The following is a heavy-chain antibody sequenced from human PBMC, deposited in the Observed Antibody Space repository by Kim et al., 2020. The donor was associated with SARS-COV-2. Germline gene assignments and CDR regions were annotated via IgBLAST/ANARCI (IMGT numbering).Heavy chain of an antibody. V-gene: IGHV4-39*01. D-gene: IGHD3-9*01. J-gene: IGHJ4*02. Sequence: LKSRVTISVDTSKNQFSLKLSSVTAADTAVYYCARHVLGTYYDILTGYYNWGQGTLVTVSS. CDR3: ARHVLGTYYDILTGYYN.